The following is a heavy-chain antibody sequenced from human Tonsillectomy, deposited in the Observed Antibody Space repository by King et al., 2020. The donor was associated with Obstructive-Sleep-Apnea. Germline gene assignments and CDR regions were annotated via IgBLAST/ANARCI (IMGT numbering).Heavy chain of an antibody. V-gene: IGHV4-59*01. Sequence: VPLQESGPGLVKPSETLSLTCTVSGGSISSYYWSWIRQPPGKGLEWIGYIYYSGSTNYNPSLKSRVTISVDTSKNQFSLKLSSVTAADTAVYYCARDPYYYDSSGGAFDIWGQGTMVTVSS. J-gene: IGHJ3*02. CDR1: GGSISSYY. CDR3: ARDPYYYDSSGGAFDI. CDR2: IYYSGST. D-gene: IGHD3-22*01.